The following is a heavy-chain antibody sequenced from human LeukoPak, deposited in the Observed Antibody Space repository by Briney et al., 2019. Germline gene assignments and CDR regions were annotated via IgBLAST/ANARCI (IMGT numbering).Heavy chain of an antibody. CDR1: GYTFTGYY. CDR2: INPNSGGT. Sequence: ASVKVSCKASGYTFTGYYMHWVRQAPGQGLEWMGWINPNSGGTNYAQKFQGRVTMTRDTSISTAYMELSRLRSDDTAVYYCARERVTWSYYYGMDVWGQGTTVTVSS. CDR3: ARERVTWSYYYGMDV. V-gene: IGHV1-2*02. J-gene: IGHJ6*02. D-gene: IGHD3-3*01.